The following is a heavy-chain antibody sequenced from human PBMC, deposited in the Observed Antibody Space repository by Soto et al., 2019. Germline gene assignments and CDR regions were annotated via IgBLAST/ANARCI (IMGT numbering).Heavy chain of an antibody. J-gene: IGHJ6*02. V-gene: IGHV1-69*06. CDR2: LIPIFGTA. CDR3: ARGVIAAAHPNPYYYYYGMDG. D-gene: IGHD6-13*01. Sequence: QVQLVQSGAEVKKPGSSVKVSCKASGGTFSSYAISWVRQAPGQGLEWMGGLIPIFGTANYAQKFQGRVTNNADKATSTAYMELSSLRAEDTAVYYCARGVIAAAHPNPYYYYYGMDGWGQGTTVTVSS. CDR1: GGTFSSYA.